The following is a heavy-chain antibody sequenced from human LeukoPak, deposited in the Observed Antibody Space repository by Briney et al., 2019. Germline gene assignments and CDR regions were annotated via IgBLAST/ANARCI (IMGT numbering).Heavy chain of an antibody. CDR1: GFTFSSYA. CDR3: VPQKYCTN. Sequence: PGGSLRLSCAASGFTFSSYAMNWVRQAPGKGLEWVSSISGNGAGTYYADSVKGRFTISRDNSKNTLYLQMNSLRAEDTAVYYCVPQKYCTNGGQGTLVTVSS. J-gene: IGHJ4*02. CDR2: ISGNGAGT. V-gene: IGHV3-23*01. D-gene: IGHD2-8*01.